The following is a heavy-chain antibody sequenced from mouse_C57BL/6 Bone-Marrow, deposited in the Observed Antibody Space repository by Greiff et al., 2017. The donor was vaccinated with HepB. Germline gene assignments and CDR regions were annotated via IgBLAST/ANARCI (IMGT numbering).Heavy chain of an antibody. D-gene: IGHD2-4*01. CDR3: ASYDYEVGCYAMDY. CDR2: IYPGSGST. Sequence: QVQLQQPGAELVKPGASVKMSCKASGYTFTSYWITWVKQRPGQGLEWIGDIYPGSGSTNYNEKFKSKATLTVDTSSSTAYMQLSSLTSEDSAVYYCASYDYEVGCYAMDYWGQGTSVTVSS. CDR1: GYTFTSYW. J-gene: IGHJ4*01. V-gene: IGHV1-55*01.